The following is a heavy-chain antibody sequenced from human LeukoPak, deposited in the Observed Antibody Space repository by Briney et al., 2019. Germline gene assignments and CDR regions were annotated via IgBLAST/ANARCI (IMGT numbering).Heavy chain of an antibody. D-gene: IGHD5-24*01. CDR2: IYTSGST. CDR3: ARRPSRDGQNYRYYLGY. CDR1: GGSFSGYY. Sequence: SETLSLTCAVYGGSFSGYYWSWIRQPAGKGLEWIGRIYTSGSTNYNPSLKSRVTISVDTSKNQFSLKLSSVTAADTAVYYCARRPSRDGQNYRYYLGYRGQRAQVHVSS. J-gene: IGHJ4*02. V-gene: IGHV4-59*10.